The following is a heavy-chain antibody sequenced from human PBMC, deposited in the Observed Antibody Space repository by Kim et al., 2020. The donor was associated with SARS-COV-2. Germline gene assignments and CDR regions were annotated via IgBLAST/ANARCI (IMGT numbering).Heavy chain of an antibody. V-gene: IGHV3-48*03. J-gene: IGHJ6*02. CDR1: GFTFSSYE. CDR2: ISSSGSTI. CDR3: ARDSVTIFGVVPSSSYYYYGMDV. Sequence: GGSLRLSCAASGFTFSSYEMNWVRQAPGKGLEWVSYISSSGSTIYYADSVKGRFTISRDNAKNSLYLQMNSLRAEDTAVYYCARDSVTIFGVVPSSSYYYYGMDVWGQGTTVTVSS. D-gene: IGHD3-3*01.